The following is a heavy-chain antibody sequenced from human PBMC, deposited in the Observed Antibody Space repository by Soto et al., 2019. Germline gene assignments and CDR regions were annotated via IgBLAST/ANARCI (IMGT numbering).Heavy chain of an antibody. CDR1: GFTFSSYG. CDR2: IWYDGSNK. Sequence: GGSLRLSCPASGFTFSSYGMHWVRQAPGKGLEWVAVIWYDGSNKYYADSVKGRFTISRDNSKNTLYLQMNSLRAEDTAVYYCARDFSDSSGGSSWFDPWGQGTQVTVSS. V-gene: IGHV3-33*01. J-gene: IGHJ5*02. D-gene: IGHD3-22*01. CDR3: ARDFSDSSGGSSWFDP.